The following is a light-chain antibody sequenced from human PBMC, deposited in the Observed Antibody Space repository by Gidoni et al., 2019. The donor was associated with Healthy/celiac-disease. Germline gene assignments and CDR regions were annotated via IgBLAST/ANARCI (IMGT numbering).Light chain of an antibody. CDR2: DAS. CDR1: QSVSSY. CDR3: QQRSNWPPGGT. V-gene: IGKV3-11*01. J-gene: IGKJ3*01. Sequence: EIVLTQSPATLYLSPGERATLACRASQSVSSYLAWYQQQPGQAPRLLIYDASNRATGIPARFSGSGSGTAFTLTISSIEPEDFAVYYCQQRSNWPPGGTFGPGTKVDIK.